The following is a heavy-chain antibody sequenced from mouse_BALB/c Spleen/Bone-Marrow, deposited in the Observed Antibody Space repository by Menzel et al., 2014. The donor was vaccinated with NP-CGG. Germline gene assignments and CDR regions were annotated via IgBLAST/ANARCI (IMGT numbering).Heavy chain of an antibody. J-gene: IGHJ2*01. CDR2: IDPANDNS. CDR1: GFNIKDTF. V-gene: IGHV14-3*02. Sequence: VQLQQSGAELVKPGASVKLSCAASGFNIKDTFIHWVKRRPEQGLEWIGSIDPANDNSKFDPKFQGKATLTADTSSNTAYLQLSSLTSEDTAVYFCTRNYVSHYVDYWGQGTTLTVSS. CDR3: TRNYVSHYVDY. D-gene: IGHD1-1*01.